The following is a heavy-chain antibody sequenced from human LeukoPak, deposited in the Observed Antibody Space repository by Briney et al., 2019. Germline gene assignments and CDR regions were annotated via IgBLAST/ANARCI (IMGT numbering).Heavy chain of an antibody. CDR3: ARGPYYYGSGSYYNSDY. CDR2: INHSGST. Sequence: SETLSLTCAVYGGSFSGYYWSWIRQPPGKGLEWIGEINHSGSTNYNPSLKSRVTTSVDTSKNQFSLKLSSVTAADTAVYYCARGPYYYGSGSYYNSDYWGQGTLVTVSS. D-gene: IGHD3-10*01. V-gene: IGHV4-34*01. J-gene: IGHJ4*02. CDR1: GGSFSGYY.